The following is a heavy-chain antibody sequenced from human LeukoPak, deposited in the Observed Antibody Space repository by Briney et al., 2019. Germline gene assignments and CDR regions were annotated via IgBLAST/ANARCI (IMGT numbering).Heavy chain of an antibody. CDR3: AGSSTWET. CDR2: ISWSSGSI. V-gene: IGHV3-9*01. J-gene: IGHJ5*02. CDR1: GSTFDKYA. Sequence: GGSLRLSCAASGSTFDKYAMHWVRQAPGKGLEWASGISWSSGSIDYADSVKGRFTISRDNAKNSLYLQMNSLRPDDTALYYCAGSSTWETWGRGTLVTVSS. D-gene: IGHD2-2*01.